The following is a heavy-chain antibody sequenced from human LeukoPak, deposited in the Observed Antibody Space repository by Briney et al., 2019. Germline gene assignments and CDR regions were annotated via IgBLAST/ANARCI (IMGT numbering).Heavy chain of an antibody. CDR2: IKQDGSEK. CDR3: ASEWRYDYVWGSYRFNGDAFDI. Sequence: QSGGSLRLSCAASGFTLSSYWMSWVRQAPGKGLEWVANIKQDGSEKYYVDSVKGRFTISRDNAKNSLYLQMNSLRAEDTAVYYCASEWRYDYVWGSYRFNGDAFDIWGQGTMVTVSS. CDR1: GFTLSSYW. V-gene: IGHV3-7*01. J-gene: IGHJ3*02. D-gene: IGHD3-16*02.